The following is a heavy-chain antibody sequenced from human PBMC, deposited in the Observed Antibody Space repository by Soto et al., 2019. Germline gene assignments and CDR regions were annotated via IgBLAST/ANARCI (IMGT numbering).Heavy chain of an antibody. CDR2: IIPILGIA. V-gene: IGHV1-69*02. CDR3: ARGRDGYNSFDY. CDR1: GGTFSSYT. J-gene: IGHJ4*02. Sequence: QVQLVQSGAEVKKPGSSVKVSCKASGGTFSSYTISWVRQAPGQGLEWMGRIIPILGIANYAQKFQGRVTITADKSTITAYMELSSLRSEDTAVYYCARGRDGYNSFDYWGQGTLVTVSS. D-gene: IGHD5-12*01.